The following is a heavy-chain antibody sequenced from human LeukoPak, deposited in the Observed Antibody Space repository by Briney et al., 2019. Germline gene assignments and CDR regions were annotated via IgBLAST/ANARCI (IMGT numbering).Heavy chain of an antibody. CDR2: ISGSGGST. CDR1: GFTFDDYG. Sequence: PGGSLRLSCAASGFTFDDYGMSWVRQAPGKGLEWVSAISGSGGSTYYADSVKGRFTISRDNSKNTLYLQMNSLRAEDTAVYYCAKDLEVLYNWFDPWGQGTLVTVSS. J-gene: IGHJ5*02. V-gene: IGHV3-23*01. CDR3: AKDLEVLYNWFDP.